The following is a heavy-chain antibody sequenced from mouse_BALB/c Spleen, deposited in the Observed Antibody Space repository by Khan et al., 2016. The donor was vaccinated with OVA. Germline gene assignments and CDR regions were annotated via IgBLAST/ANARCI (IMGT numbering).Heavy chain of an antibody. CDR2: IDPVSGGT. CDR1: GYIFTSYY. J-gene: IGHJ3*01. D-gene: IGHD2-4*01. V-gene: IGHV1S135*01. Sequence: VQLQESGADLMKPGASVKLSCKTSGYIFTSYYIHWVVQSHGKSLEWIGYIDPVSGGTTYNQKFKGKATLTVDKSSSTAYMHLSNLTSEDSAVYCCRGHDYDDWFAYWGQGTLVTVSA. CDR3: RGHDYDDWFAY.